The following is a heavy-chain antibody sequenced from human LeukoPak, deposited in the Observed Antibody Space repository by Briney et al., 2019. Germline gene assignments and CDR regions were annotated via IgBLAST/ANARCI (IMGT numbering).Heavy chain of an antibody. CDR3: ARALYYDTLTGLCDY. CDR1: GLTFSSYW. D-gene: IGHD3-9*01. J-gene: IGHJ4*02. Sequence: PGGSLRLSCAASGLTFSSYWMSWVRQAPGKGLECVANIKPDGSEKNYVDSVEGRFTIYRDNAKKSLSLQMNSLRTEDTAVYYCARALYYDTLTGLCDYWGQGTLVTVSS. CDR2: IKPDGSEK. V-gene: IGHV3-7*04.